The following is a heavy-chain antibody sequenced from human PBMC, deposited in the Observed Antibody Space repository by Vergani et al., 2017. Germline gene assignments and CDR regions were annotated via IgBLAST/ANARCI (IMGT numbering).Heavy chain of an antibody. CDR1: GFTFSSYG. J-gene: IGHJ4*02. CDR2: ISYDGSNK. D-gene: IGHD4-17*01. V-gene: IGHV3-30*18. CDR3: AKDRAYGDYDELFDY. Sequence: QVQLVESGGGVVQPGRSLRLSCAASGFTFSSYGMHWVRQAPGKGLEWVAVISYDGSNKYYADSVKGRFTISRDNSKNTLYLQMNSLRAEDTAVYYCAKDRAYGDYDELFDYWGQGTLVTVSS.